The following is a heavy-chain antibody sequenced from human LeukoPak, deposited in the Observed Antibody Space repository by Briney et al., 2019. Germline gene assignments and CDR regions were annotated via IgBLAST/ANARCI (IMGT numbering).Heavy chain of an antibody. CDR2: ISGSGGST. Sequence: GGSLRLSCAASGFTFSSYAMCWVRQAPGKGLEWVSAISGSGGSTYYADSVKGRFTISRDNSKNTLYLQMNSLRAEDTAVYYCAKFGEILTGPNYYYYGMDVWGQGTTVTVSS. CDR1: GFTFSSYA. CDR3: AKFGEILTGPNYYYYGMDV. V-gene: IGHV3-23*01. D-gene: IGHD3-9*01. J-gene: IGHJ6*02.